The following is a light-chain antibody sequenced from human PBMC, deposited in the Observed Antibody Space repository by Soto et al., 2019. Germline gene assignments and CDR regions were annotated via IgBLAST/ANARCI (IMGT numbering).Light chain of an antibody. CDR1: SSNIGAGYD. CDR2: GNN. Sequence: QSVLAQPPSVSGAPGQKVTISCTGSSSNIGAGYDLHWYQQLPGTAPKLLLYGNNNRPSGVPDRFSGSKSGTSASLAITGLQDEDEADYYCQSYDSSLSAYVFGTGTKVTVL. CDR3: QSYDSSLSAYV. V-gene: IGLV1-40*01. J-gene: IGLJ1*01.